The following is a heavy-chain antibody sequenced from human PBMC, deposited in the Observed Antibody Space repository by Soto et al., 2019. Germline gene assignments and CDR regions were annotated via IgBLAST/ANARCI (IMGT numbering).Heavy chain of an antibody. J-gene: IGHJ4*02. V-gene: IGHV4-4*07. CDR3: ARGGCSGDYCFDY. D-gene: IGHD2-21*02. CDR1: GGSISSYY. CDR2: ISASGNT. Sequence: NPSETLSLTCTVSGGSISSYYWSWIRRSAGKGLEWIGRISASGNTNYHPSLESRVTMSIDTSKNQVSLKLTSVTAADTAVYYCARGGCSGDYCFDYWGQGTLVTVSS.